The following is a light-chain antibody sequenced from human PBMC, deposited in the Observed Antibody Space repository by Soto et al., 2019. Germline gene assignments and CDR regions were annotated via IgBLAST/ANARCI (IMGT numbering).Light chain of an antibody. CDR3: MRGTQFPRT. CDR1: QSLVHSDGNTY. Sequence: DIVMTQTPLSSPVTLGQPASISCRSSQSLVHSDGNTYLTWLQQRPGQPPSLLIYKVSNRFSGVXDXXSGSGAGTDFTLIISSVEAENVGLSYCMRGTQFPRTFGQGTEVEIK. CDR2: KVS. V-gene: IGKV2-24*01. J-gene: IGKJ1*01.